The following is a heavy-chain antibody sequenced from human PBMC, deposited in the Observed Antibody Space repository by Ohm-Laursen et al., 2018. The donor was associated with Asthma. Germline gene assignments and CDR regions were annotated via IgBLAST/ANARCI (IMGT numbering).Heavy chain of an antibody. V-gene: IGHV1-18*04. CDR1: GYTFTSYG. CDR3: ATGYSGYDYYYYGMDV. CDR2: ISAYNGNT. J-gene: IGHJ6*02. Sequence: EASVKVSCKASGYTFTSYGISWVRQAPGQGLEWMGWISAYNGNTNYAQKLQGRVTMTRNTSISTAYMELSSLRSEDTAVYYCATGYSGYDYYYYGMDVWGQGTTVTVSS. D-gene: IGHD5-12*01.